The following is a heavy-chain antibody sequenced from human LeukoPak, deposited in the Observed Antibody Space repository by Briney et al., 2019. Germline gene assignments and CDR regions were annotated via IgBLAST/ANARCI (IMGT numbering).Heavy chain of an antibody. CDR1: GYTLTELS. CDR3: ATLLSYCGGDCFDAFDN. CDR2: FDPEDGET. J-gene: IGHJ3*02. D-gene: IGHD2-21*01. V-gene: IGHV1-24*01. Sequence: ASVKVSCKVSGYTLTELSMHWVRQAPGKGLEWMGGFDPEDGETIYAQKFQGRVTMTEDTSTDTAYMELSSLRSEDTAVYYCATLLSYCGGDCFDAFDNWGQGTMVTVSS.